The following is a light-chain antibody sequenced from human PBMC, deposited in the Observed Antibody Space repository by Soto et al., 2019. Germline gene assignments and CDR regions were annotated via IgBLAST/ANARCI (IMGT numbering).Light chain of an antibody. CDR2: EVN. Sequence: QSALTQPASVSGSPGQSITISCTGSSSDIGSYNYVSWYQQYPGKAPKLMIYEVNNRPSGVSNRFSGSKSGNTASLIISGLQAEDEADYFCSSYTTSRTRVSGGGTKLTVL. CDR1: SSDIGSYNY. J-gene: IGLJ3*02. V-gene: IGLV2-14*01. CDR3: SSYTTSRTRV.